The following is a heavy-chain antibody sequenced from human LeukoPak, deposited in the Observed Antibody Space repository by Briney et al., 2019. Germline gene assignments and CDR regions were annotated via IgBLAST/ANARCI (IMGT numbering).Heavy chain of an antibody. CDR1: GFTFSDYS. D-gene: IGHD5-24*01. J-gene: IGHJ4*02. Sequence: GGSLRLSCAASGFTFSDYSMNWVRQAPGKGLKWISYIGIDSGNTNYADSVKGRFAISGDKAKNSLYLQMNSLRVEDTAVYYCARDYKYAFDNWGQGTLVTVSS. CDR2: IGIDSGNT. V-gene: IGHV3-48*01. CDR3: ARDYKYAFDN.